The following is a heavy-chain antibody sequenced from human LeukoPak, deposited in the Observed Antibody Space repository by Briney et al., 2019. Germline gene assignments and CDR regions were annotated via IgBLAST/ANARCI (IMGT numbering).Heavy chain of an antibody. D-gene: IGHD5-18*01. J-gene: IGHJ3*02. CDR3: ARGQLWYDAFDI. CDR2: ISYDGSNK. Sequence: PGGSLRLSCAASGFTFSSYAMSWVRQAPGKGLEWVAVISYDGSNKYYADSVKGRFTISRDNSKNTLYLQMNSLRAEDTAVYYCARGQLWYDAFDIWGQGTMVTVSS. V-gene: IGHV3-30-3*01. CDR1: GFTFSSYA.